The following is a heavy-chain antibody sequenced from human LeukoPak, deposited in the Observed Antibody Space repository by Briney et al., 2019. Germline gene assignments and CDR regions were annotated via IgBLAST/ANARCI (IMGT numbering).Heavy chain of an antibody. CDR3: AKSTVSYYYYYMDV. D-gene: IGHD1-14*01. J-gene: IGHJ6*03. Sequence: GGSLRLPCAASGFTFSNYAMSWVRQAPGKGLEWVSAISGSGGNTYYADSVKGRFTISRDNSKNTLYLQMNSLRAEDTAVYYCAKSTVSYYYYYMDVWGKGTTVTVSS. CDR2: ISGSGGNT. V-gene: IGHV3-23*01. CDR1: GFTFSNYA.